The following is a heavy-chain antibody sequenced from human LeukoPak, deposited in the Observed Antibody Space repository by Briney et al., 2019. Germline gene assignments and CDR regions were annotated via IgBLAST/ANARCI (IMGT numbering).Heavy chain of an antibody. CDR3: ARGPLYTESFAKTWFDA. V-gene: IGHV4-39*01. D-gene: IGHD1-26*01. Sequence: PSETLSLTCTVSGGSITSASYYWGWVRQPPGKGLEWIGSIYYSGNTYYKPSLKGRVTIVIDMSTSQFFLNLRSVTAADTAVYFCARGPLYTESFAKTWFDAWGQGTLVTVSS. CDR2: IYYSGNT. CDR1: GGSITSASYY. J-gene: IGHJ5*02.